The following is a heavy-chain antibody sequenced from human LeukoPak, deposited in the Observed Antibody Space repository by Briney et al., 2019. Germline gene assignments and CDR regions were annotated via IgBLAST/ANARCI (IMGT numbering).Heavy chain of an antibody. CDR2: IHLSGDT. Sequence: PSETLSLTCTVSSGSITADWWWSWVRQTPGKGLEWIGEIHLSGDTNYNPSLKSRVTISVDTSKNQFSLKLSSVTAADTAVYYCAAMIVESGYYYGMDVWGQGTTVTVSS. D-gene: IGHD3-22*01. V-gene: IGHV4-4*02. CDR1: SGSITADWW. CDR3: AAMIVESGYYYGMDV. J-gene: IGHJ6*02.